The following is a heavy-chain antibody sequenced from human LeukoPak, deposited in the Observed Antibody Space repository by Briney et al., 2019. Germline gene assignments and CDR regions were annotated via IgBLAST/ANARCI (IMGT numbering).Heavy chain of an antibody. J-gene: IGHJ4*02. D-gene: IGHD6-13*01. CDR2: ISSSSSTI. Sequence: PGGSLRLSCAASGFTFSSYCMNWVRQAPGKGLEWVSYISSSSSTIYYADSVKGRFTISRDNAENSLYLQMNSLRAEDTAVYYCARGYSSSWFDLDYWGQGTLVTVPS. CDR3: ARGYSSSWFDLDY. CDR1: GFTFSSYC. V-gene: IGHV3-48*01.